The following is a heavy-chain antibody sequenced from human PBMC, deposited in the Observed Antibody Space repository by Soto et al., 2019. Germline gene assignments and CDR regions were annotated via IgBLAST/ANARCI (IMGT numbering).Heavy chain of an antibody. CDR2: INHSGST. J-gene: IGHJ6*03. V-gene: IGHV4-34*01. CDR1: GGSFSGYY. Sequence: SETLSLTCAVYGGSFSGYYWSWIRQPPGKGLEWIGEINHSGSTNYNPSLKSRVTISVDTSKNQFSLKLSSVTAADTAVYYCAREVRGVINRYYYYYYMDVWGKGTTVTVSS. CDR3: AREVRGVINRYYYYYYMDV. D-gene: IGHD3-10*01.